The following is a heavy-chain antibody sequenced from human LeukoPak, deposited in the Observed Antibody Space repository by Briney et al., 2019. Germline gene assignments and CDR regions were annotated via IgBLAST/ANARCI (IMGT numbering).Heavy chain of an antibody. CDR2: ISGSGGST. CDR1: GFTFSSYA. CDR3: AKDSYYYGSGTLKL. D-gene: IGHD3-10*01. Sequence: PGGSLRLSCAASGFTFSSYAMSWVRQAPGKGLEWVSAISGSGGSTYYADSVKGRFTISRDNSKNTLYPQMNSLRAEDTAVYYCAKDSYYYGSGTLKLWGQGTLVTVSS. V-gene: IGHV3-23*01. J-gene: IGHJ4*02.